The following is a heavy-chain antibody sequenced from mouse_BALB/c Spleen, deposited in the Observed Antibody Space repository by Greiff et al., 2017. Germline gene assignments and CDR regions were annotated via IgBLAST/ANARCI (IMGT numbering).Heavy chain of an antibody. CDR3: ARERGAYYRYDGYYAMDY. CDR1: GFSLTSYG. CDR2: IWAGGST. J-gene: IGHJ4*01. V-gene: IGHV2-9*02. Sequence: VKLVESGPGLVAPSQSLSITCTVSGFSLTSYGVHWVRQPPGKGLEWLGVIWAGGSTNYNSALMSRLSISKDNSKSQVFLKMNSLQTDDTAMYYCARERGAYYRYDGYYAMDYWGQGTSVTVSS. D-gene: IGHD2-14*01.